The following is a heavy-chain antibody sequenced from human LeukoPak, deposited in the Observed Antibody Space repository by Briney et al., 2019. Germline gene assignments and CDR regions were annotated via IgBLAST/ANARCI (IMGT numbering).Heavy chain of an antibody. J-gene: IGHJ4*02. V-gene: IGHV3-66*01. D-gene: IGHD3-3*01. CDR2: TYSGGST. CDR3: ARTYYDYRVGTNYFDY. CDR1: GFTFSSYA. Sequence: TGGSLRLSCAASGFTFSSYAMSWVRQAPGKGLEWVSVTYSGGSTSHADSVKGRFTVSRDDSKNMVYLQMNSMRHDDTAVYYCARTYYDYRVGTNYFDYWGQGTLVTVSS.